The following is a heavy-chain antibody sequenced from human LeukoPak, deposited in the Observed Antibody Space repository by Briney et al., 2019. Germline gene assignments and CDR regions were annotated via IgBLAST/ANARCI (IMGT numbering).Heavy chain of an antibody. CDR1: GFTFSDYY. Sequence: PGGSLRLSCAASGFTFSDYYMSWVRQAPGKGLEWVSVISGSGDSTYYADSVKGRFTISRDISKNTLYLQMKSLRAGDTAVYYCAKDKTYDDFWSGHGAFDIWGQGTMVTVSS. J-gene: IGHJ3*02. D-gene: IGHD3-3*01. CDR3: AKDKTYDDFWSGHGAFDI. CDR2: ISGSGDST. V-gene: IGHV3-23*01.